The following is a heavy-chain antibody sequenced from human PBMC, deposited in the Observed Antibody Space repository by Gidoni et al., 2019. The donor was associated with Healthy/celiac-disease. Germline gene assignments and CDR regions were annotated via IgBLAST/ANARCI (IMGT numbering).Heavy chain of an antibody. CDR1: GLTVSSNY. D-gene: IGHD3-10*01. Sequence: EVQLVVSGGGLVQPGGSLSLSCAASGLTVSSNYMRWVRQAPGKGLEWVSVIDSGGSTYYADSVKGRFTISRDNSKNTLYLQMNSLRAEDTAVYYCATSRPGAYYYYGMDVWGQGTTVTVSS. CDR2: IDSGGST. J-gene: IGHJ6*02. CDR3: ATSRPGAYYYYGMDV. V-gene: IGHV3-66*01.